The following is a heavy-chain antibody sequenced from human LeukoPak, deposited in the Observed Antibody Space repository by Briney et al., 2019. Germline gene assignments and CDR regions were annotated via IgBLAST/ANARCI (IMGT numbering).Heavy chain of an antibody. CDR2: IYYSGST. V-gene: IGHV4-59*08. J-gene: IGHJ4*02. D-gene: IGHD3-10*01. Sequence: PSETLSLTCTVSGGSISSYYWSWIRQPPGKGLEWIGYIYYSGSTNYNPSLKSRVTISVDTSKNQFSLKLSSVTAADTAVYYCARHPYYRIAAGYYFDYWGQGTLVTVSP. CDR3: ARHPYYRIAAGYYFDY. CDR1: GGSISSYY.